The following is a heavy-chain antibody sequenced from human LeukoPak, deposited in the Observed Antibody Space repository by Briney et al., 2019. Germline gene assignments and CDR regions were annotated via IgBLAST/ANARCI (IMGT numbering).Heavy chain of an antibody. CDR3: ARDIPHVAAILGY. CDR1: GGNFRNYV. D-gene: IGHD2-2*02. CDR2: IIPILGTA. V-gene: IGHV1-69*13. Sequence: SVNVSCKASGGNFRNYVFSWVRQAPGQGLEWVGGIIPILGTANCAQNFQGRVTITADESTSTAYMELSSLRSEDTAVYYCARDIPHVAAILGYWGQGTLVTVSS. J-gene: IGHJ4*02.